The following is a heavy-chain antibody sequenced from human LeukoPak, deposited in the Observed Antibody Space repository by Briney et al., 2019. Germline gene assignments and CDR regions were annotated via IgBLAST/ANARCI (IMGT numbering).Heavy chain of an antibody. J-gene: IGHJ4*02. Sequence: GASVKFSCKASGYTFTDDYMHCVRQAPGQGFEWMGRINPNSGDTNYAQKFQGRVTMTRDTSISTAHMELSRLRSDDTAVYYCARANFLYCSSTTCLFHYWGQGTLVIVSS. V-gene: IGHV1-2*06. D-gene: IGHD2-2*01. CDR2: INPNSGDT. CDR1: GYTFTDDY. CDR3: ARANFLYCSSTTCLFHY.